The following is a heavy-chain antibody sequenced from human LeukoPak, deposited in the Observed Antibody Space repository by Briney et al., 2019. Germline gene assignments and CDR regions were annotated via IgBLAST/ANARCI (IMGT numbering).Heavy chain of an antibody. J-gene: IGHJ4*02. CDR3: AKVKVVGYSTFDY. CDR2: SRNKANSYTT. Sequence: GGSLRLSCAASGFTFSDHYMDWVRQAPGKGLEWVGCSRNKANSYTTQYAASVKGRFTISRDNSRDTLYLHMNSLTAEDTAVYYCAKVKVVGYSTFDYWGQGTLVTVS. CDR1: GFTFSDHY. V-gene: IGHV3-72*01. D-gene: IGHD3-22*01.